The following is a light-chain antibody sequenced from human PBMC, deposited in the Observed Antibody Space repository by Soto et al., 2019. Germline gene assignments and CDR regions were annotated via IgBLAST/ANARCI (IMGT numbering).Light chain of an antibody. V-gene: IGLV2-14*03. CDR2: DVR. CDR1: SSDVGTYNF. CDR3: SSYTDSASYV. J-gene: IGLJ1*01. Sequence: QLVLTQPASVSGSPGQSITISCTGTSSDVGTYNFVSWYQQHPGKAPKLMIYDVRDRPSGVSNRFSGSKSGNTASLIISGLQAEDEADYYCSSYTDSASYVFGSGTKVTVL.